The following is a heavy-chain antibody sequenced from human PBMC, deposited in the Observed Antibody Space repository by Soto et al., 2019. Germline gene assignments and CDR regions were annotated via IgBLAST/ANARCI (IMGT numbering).Heavy chain of an antibody. D-gene: IGHD3-3*01. CDR1: GFTFDDYG. CDR2: INWNGGST. CDR3: ARERGSITIFGVVIIDYYYYYGMDV. Sequence: GGSLRLSCAASGFTFDDYGMSWVRQAPGKGLEWVSGINWNGGSTGYADSVKGRFTISRDNAKNSLYLQMNSLRAEDTALYYCARERGSITIFGVVIIDYYYYYGMDVWGQGTTVTVSS. J-gene: IGHJ6*02. V-gene: IGHV3-20*04.